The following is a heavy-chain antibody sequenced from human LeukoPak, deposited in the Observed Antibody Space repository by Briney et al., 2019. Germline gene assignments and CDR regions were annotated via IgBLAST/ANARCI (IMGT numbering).Heavy chain of an antibody. V-gene: IGHV1-18*01. D-gene: IGHD3-3*01. CDR3: ARAGQFDFWSGYFDY. CDR2: INAYNGNT. Sequence: GASVKVSCKASGYTFTSYGISWVRQAPGQGLEWMGWINAYNGNTNYAQKLQGRVTMTTDTSTSTAYMELRSLRSDDTAVYYCARAGQFDFWSGYFDYWGQGTLVTVSS. CDR1: GYTFTSYG. J-gene: IGHJ4*02.